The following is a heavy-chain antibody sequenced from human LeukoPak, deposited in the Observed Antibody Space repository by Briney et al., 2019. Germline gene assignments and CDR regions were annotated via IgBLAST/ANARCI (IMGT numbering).Heavy chain of an antibody. Sequence: GGSMRLSCAASGFTFSSYAMSWVRQAPGKGLEWVSAISGSGGSTYYADSVKGRFTISRDNSKNTLYLQMNSLRAEDTAVYYCAKDGSGSYYSFDYWGQGTLVTVSS. V-gene: IGHV3-23*01. CDR1: GFTFSSYA. CDR3: AKDGSGSYYSFDY. CDR2: ISGSGGST. J-gene: IGHJ4*02. D-gene: IGHD3-10*01.